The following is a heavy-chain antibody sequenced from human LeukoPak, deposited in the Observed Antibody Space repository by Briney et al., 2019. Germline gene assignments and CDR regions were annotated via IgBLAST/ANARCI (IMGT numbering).Heavy chain of an antibody. CDR2: ISPNSGGT. D-gene: IGHD2-2*01. CDR3: ARDFLVPAAPYNWFDP. CDR1: GYTFTGYY. V-gene: IGHV1-2*06. Sequence: GASVKVSCKASGYTFTGYYMHWVRQAPGQGLEWMGRISPNSGGTNYAQKFQGRVTMTRDTSISTAYMELSRLRSDDTAVYYCARDFLVPAAPYNWFDPWGQGTLVTVSS. J-gene: IGHJ5*02.